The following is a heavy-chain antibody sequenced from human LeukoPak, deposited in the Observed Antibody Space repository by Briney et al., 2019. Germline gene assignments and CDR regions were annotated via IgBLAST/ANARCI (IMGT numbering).Heavy chain of an antibody. CDR1: GFTFSHYA. J-gene: IGHJ4*02. V-gene: IGHV3-23*01. CDR3: AKVREKQWLYYFGF. Sequence: GGSLRLSCAASGFTFSHYAMSWVRQAPGKGLEWVSLISASGGTTYYADSVKGRFTISRDNSENTLYLQMNSLRAEDTAVYYCAKVREKQWLYYFGFWGQGTLVTVSS. CDR2: ISASGGTT. D-gene: IGHD6-19*01.